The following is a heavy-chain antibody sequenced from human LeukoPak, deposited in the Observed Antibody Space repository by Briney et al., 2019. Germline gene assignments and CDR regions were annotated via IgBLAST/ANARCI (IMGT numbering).Heavy chain of an antibody. CDR2: IHHSGST. J-gene: IGHJ6*03. CDR1: GGSISSSSYY. Sequence: SETLSLTCTVSGGSISSSSYYWGWIRQPPGKGLEWIANIHHSGSTYYNPSLKSRVTISVDTSKNQFSLKLSSVAAADTALYYCARTYSYYHYMDVWGKGTTVTVSS. V-gene: IGHV4-39*01. D-gene: IGHD2-15*01. CDR3: ARTYSYYHYMDV.